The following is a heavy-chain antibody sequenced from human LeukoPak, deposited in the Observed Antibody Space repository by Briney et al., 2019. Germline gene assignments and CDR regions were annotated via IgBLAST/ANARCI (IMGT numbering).Heavy chain of an antibody. D-gene: IGHD4-17*01. CDR2: MNPNSGNT. CDR3: ARGHLIQTYGDSHFDY. Sequence: ASVKVSCKASGYTFTSYDINWVRQATGQGLEWMGWMNPNSGNTGYAQKFQGRPTKTSNTPIRKAYMELSSLRSEDTAVYYCARGHLIQTYGDSHFDYWGQGTLVTVSS. J-gene: IGHJ4*02. CDR1: GYTFTSYD. V-gene: IGHV1-8*01.